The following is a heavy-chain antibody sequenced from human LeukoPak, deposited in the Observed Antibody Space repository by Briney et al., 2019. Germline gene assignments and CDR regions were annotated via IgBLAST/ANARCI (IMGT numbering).Heavy chain of an antibody. D-gene: IGHD1-26*01. CDR3: ASTARWVGAEGGAFDI. CDR2: IIPILGIA. J-gene: IGHJ3*02. CDR1: GGTFSSYT. Sequence: SVKVSCKASGGTFSSYTISWVRQAPGQGLEWMGRIIPILGIANYAQKFQGRVTITADKSTSTAYMELSSLRSDDTAVYYCASTARWVGAEGGAFDIWGQGTMVTVSS. V-gene: IGHV1-69*02.